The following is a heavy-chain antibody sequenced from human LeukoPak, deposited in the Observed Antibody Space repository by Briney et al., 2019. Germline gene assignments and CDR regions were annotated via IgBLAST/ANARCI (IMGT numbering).Heavy chain of an antibody. CDR2: INPSTGGT. CDR1: GCTFTGYY. CDR3: ARNSPGDRFDY. D-gene: IGHD2-2*01. V-gene: IGHV1-2*02. J-gene: IGHJ4*02. Sequence: GASVKVSCKASGCTFTGYYIHWVRQAPGQGLEWMGWINPSTGGTMYAQKFQGRITVTRDTSISTAYMDLRSLRSDDTAVYYCARNSPGDRFDYWGQGTLVTVSS.